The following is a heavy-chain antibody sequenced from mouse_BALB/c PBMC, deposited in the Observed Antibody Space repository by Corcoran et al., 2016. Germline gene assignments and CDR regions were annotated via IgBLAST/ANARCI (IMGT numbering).Heavy chain of an antibody. V-gene: IGHV14-3*02. Sequence: EVQLQQSGAELVKPGASVKLSCTASGFNIKDTYMHWVKQRPEQGLEWSGRIDPANGNTKYDPKYQGKATISADTSSNTAYLQLSSLTSEDTAVYYCARLSTAYYAMDYWGQGTSVTVSS. CDR1: GFNIKDTY. J-gene: IGHJ4*01. CDR2: IDPANGNT. D-gene: IGHD1-2*01. CDR3: ARLSTAYYAMDY.